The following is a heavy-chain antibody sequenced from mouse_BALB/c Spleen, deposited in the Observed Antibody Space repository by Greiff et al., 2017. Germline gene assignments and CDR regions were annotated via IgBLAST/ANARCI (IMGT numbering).Heavy chain of an antibody. D-gene: IGHD4-1*01. V-gene: IGHV1-14*01. Sequence: VQLQQSGPELVKPGASVKMSCKASGYTFTSYVMHWVKQKPGQGLEWIGYINPYNDGTKYNEKFKGKATLTSDKSSSTAYMELSSLTSEDSAVYYCARETGTAWFAYWGQGTLVTVSA. CDR1: GYTFTSYV. CDR2: INPYNDGT. J-gene: IGHJ3*01. CDR3: ARETGTAWFAY.